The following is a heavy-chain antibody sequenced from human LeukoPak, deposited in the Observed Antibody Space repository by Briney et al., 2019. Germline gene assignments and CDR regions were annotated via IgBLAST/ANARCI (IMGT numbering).Heavy chain of an antibody. CDR3: ARDVRHRYCSSSSCYWGWLDP. Sequence: SVRVSCKASRGTFRSYAITGVPQAPEQGLEWMGEIFPVFGTANYARKFQDIVTITADESTSTAYMELSSLRSEDTAVYYCARDVRHRYCSSSSCYWGWLDPWGQGTLVTVSS. J-gene: IGHJ5*02. CDR1: RGTFRSYA. V-gene: IGHV1-69*01. CDR2: IFPVFGTA. D-gene: IGHD2-2*01.